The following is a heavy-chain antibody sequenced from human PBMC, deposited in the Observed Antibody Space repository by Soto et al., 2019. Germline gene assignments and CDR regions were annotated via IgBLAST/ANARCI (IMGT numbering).Heavy chain of an antibody. CDR1: GWSFSGYY. Sequence: QVQLQQWGAGLLKPSETLSLTCAVYGWSFSGYYWSWIRQPPGKGLEWFGEINHSGSTNYNPTLQRRVTILVDTSENQFSLKLSSVTAADPALYYCARGAEWFGRGMDLWGQGTTVTVSS. D-gene: IGHD3-10*01. V-gene: IGHV4-34*01. J-gene: IGHJ6*02. CDR2: INHSGST. CDR3: ARGAEWFGRGMDL.